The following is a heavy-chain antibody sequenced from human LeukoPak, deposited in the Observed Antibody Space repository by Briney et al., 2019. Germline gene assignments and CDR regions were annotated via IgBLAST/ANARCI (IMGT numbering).Heavy chain of an antibody. V-gene: IGHV3-30*03. CDR3: ARPRDGAAAGPDY. CDR2: ISYDGSNK. CDR1: GFTFSNYG. J-gene: IGHJ4*02. D-gene: IGHD6-13*01. Sequence: GGSLRLSCAAFGFTFSNYGMHWVRQAPGKGLEWVAVISYDGSNKYYADSVKGRLTISRDNSKNTLYLQMNSLRAEDTAVYYCARPRDGAAAGPDYWGQGTLVTVSS.